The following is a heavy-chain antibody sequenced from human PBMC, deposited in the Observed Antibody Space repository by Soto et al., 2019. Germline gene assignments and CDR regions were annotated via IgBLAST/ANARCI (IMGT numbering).Heavy chain of an antibody. CDR2: INAGNGNT. J-gene: IGHJ4*02. CDR3: ARDRHSSLYYFDY. CDR1: GYTFTSYA. V-gene: IGHV1-3*01. D-gene: IGHD5-18*01. Sequence: GASVKVSCKASGYTFTSYAMHWVRQAPGQRLEWMGWINAGNGNTKYSQKFQGRVTITRGTSASTAYMELSSLRSEDTAVYYCARDRHSSLYYFDYWGQGTLVTVSS.